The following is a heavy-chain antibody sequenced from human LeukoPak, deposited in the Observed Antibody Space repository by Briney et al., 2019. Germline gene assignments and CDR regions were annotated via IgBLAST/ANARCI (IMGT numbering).Heavy chain of an antibody. CDR1: GFTFSSYS. CDR3: ARDLTGIWGASPGAFDI. J-gene: IGHJ3*02. D-gene: IGHD1-26*01. V-gene: IGHV3-48*01. Sequence: PGGSLRLSCAASGFTFSSYSMNWVRQAPGKGLEWVSYISSSSSTIYYADSVKGRFTISRDNAKNSLYLQMNSLRAEDTAVYYCARDLTGIWGASPGAFDIWGQGTMVTVSS. CDR2: ISSSSSTI.